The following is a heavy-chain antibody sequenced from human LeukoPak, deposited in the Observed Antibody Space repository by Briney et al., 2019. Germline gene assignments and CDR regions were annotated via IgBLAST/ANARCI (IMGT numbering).Heavy chain of an antibody. D-gene: IGHD5-18*01. J-gene: IGHJ6*02. Sequence: PGGSLRLSCAASGFTFSSYDMHWVRQATGKGLEWVSAIGTAGDTYYPGSVKGRFTISRENAKNSLYLQMNSLRAGDTAVYYCARGYSYGPYYYGMDVWGQGTTVTVSS. CDR2: IGTAGDT. CDR1: GFTFSSYD. CDR3: ARGYSYGPYYYGMDV. V-gene: IGHV3-13*01.